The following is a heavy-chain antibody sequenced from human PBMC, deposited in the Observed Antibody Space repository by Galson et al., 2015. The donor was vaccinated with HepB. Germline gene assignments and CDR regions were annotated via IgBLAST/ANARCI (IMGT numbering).Heavy chain of an antibody. D-gene: IGHD3-10*01. CDR1: GFSASNNY. J-gene: IGHJ1*01. Sequence: SLRLSCAASGFSASNNYMSWVRQAPGKGLEWVSIIYSSGTTYDADSVKGRFTISRDNSKNTLYLQMNSLRAEDTAVYYCADLVRGRNGEYFRHWGQGTLVTVSS. CDR3: ADLVRGRNGEYFRH. V-gene: IGHV3-53*01. CDR2: IYSSGTT.